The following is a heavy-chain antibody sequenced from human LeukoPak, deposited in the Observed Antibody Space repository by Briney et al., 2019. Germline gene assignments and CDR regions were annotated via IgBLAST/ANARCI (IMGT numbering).Heavy chain of an antibody. CDR2: INDGGGT. V-gene: IGHV4-34*01. D-gene: IGHD6-13*01. CDR3: AGGALSYGRSWSLWD. J-gene: IGHJ4*02. CDR1: GGSFSGYF. Sequence: SETLSLTCAVYGGSFSGYFWTWIRQPPGKGLEWMGEINDGGGTNYNASLKGRVTISVDTSMKQFSLKLSSVTAADTAIYFCAGGALSYGRSWSLWDWGQGNLVTVS.